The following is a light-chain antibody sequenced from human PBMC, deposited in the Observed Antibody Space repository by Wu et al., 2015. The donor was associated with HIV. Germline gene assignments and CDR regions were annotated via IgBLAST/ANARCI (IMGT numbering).Light chain of an antibody. Sequence: AIRMTQSPSSLSASTGDRVTITCRAGQDISSYLAWYQQKPGKAPKLLIYAASTVQSGVPSRFSGSGSGTDFTLTISSLQPEDVATYYCQKYNTAPWTFGQGTKVEMK. CDR3: QKYNTAPWT. V-gene: IGKV1-8*01. CDR2: AAS. CDR1: QDISSY. J-gene: IGKJ1*01.